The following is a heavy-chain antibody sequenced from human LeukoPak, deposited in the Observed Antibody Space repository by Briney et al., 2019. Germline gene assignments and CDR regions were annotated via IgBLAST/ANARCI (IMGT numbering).Heavy chain of an antibody. CDR3: ARDQDSSDSESFDY. CDR2: ISAYNGNT. J-gene: IGHJ4*02. D-gene: IGHD3-22*01. V-gene: IGHV1-18*04. CDR1: GYTFTSYG. Sequence: GASVKVSCKASGYTFTSYGISWVRQAPGQGLEWMGWISAYNGNTNYAQKLQGRVTMTTDTSTSTAYMELRSLRSDDTAVYYCARDQDSSDSESFDYWGQGTLVTVSS.